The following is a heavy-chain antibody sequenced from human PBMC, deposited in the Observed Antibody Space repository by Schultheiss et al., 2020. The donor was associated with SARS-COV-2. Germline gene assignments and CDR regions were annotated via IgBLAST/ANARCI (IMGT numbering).Heavy chain of an antibody. CDR3: ARVLAAAGTWFDP. CDR1: GGSISSSNW. Sequence: SETLSLTCAVSGGSISSSNWWSWVRQPPGKGLEWIGEIYHSGSTNYNPSLKSRVTISVDKSKNQFSLKLSSVTAADTAVYYCARVLAAAGTWFDPWGQGTLVTVSS. J-gene: IGHJ5*02. CDR2: IYHSGST. V-gene: IGHV4-4*02. D-gene: IGHD6-13*01.